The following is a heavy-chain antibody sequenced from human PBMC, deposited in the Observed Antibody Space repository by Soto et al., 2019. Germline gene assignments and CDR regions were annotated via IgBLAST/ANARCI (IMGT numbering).Heavy chain of an antibody. V-gene: IGHV4-30-4*01. J-gene: IGHJ6*02. Sequence: SETLSLTCTVSGGSISSGDYYWSWIRQPPGKGLEWIGCIYYSGNTYYNPSLKRRFSISVDTSKNQFSLQLSSVTVADTAVYYCAKERGYNYGYDAMDVWGQGTTVTVS. D-gene: IGHD5-18*01. CDR3: AKERGYNYGYDAMDV. CDR1: GGSISSGDYY. CDR2: IYYSGNT.